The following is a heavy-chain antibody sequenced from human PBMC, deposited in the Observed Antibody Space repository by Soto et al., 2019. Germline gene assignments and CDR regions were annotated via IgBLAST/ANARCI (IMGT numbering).Heavy chain of an antibody. V-gene: IGHV4-61*01. Sequence: SETLSLTCTVSGGSVSSGSYYWSWIRQPPGKELECIGYIYYSGSTNYNPSLKSRVTISVDTSKNQFSLKLSSVTAADTAVYYCARGIEGWYQGRYYYGMDVRGQGTTVTVSS. J-gene: IGHJ6*02. CDR2: IYYSGST. CDR1: GGSVSSGSYY. CDR3: ARGIEGWYQGRYYYGMDV. D-gene: IGHD6-19*01.